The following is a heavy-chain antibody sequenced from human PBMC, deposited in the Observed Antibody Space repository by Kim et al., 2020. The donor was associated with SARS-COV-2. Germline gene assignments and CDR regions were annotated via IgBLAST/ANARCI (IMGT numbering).Heavy chain of an antibody. CDR3: VRDLRSFYFDF. CDR2: K. V-gene: IGHV3-33*01. J-gene: IGHJ4*02. Sequence: KYYGDVVKGRFTISRDNSNNTLFLHMHSLTAEDTAVYYCVRDLRSFYFDFWGQGTPVTVSS.